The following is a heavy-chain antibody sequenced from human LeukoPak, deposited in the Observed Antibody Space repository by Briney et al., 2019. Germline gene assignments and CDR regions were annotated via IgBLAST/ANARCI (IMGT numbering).Heavy chain of an antibody. CDR1: GFTFSSYG. J-gene: IGHJ4*02. CDR3: AKDAGYSSGWYSDY. D-gene: IGHD6-19*01. Sequence: GGSLRLSCAASGFTFSSYGMSWVRQAPGKGLEWVSAISGSGGSTYYADSVKGRFTISRDNSKNTLYLQMNSLRAEDTAVYYCAKDAGYSSGWYSDYWGQGTLVTVSS. V-gene: IGHV3-23*01. CDR2: ISGSGGST.